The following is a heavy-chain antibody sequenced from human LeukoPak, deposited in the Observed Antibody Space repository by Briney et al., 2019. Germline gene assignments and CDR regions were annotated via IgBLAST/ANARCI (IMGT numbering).Heavy chain of an antibody. D-gene: IGHD6-19*01. CDR2: ISAYNGNT. V-gene: IGHV1-18*01. J-gene: IGHJ2*01. CDR1: GYTFTSYG. CDR3: ARGGAVADSYWYFDL. Sequence: GASVNVSCKASGYTFTSYGISWVRQAPGQGLEWMGWISAYNGNTNYAQKLQGRVTVTTDTSTSTAYMELRSLRADDTAVYYGARGGAVADSYWYFDLWGRGTLVTVSS.